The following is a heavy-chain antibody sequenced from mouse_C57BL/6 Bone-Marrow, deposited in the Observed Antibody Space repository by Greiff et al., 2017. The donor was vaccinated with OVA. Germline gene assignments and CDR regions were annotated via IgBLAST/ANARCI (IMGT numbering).Heavy chain of an antibody. D-gene: IGHD1-1*01. CDR1: GYTFTSYW. Sequence: VQLQQPGAELVRPGSSVKLSCKASGYTFTSYWMHWVKQRPIQGLEWIGNIDPSDSETHYNQKFKDKATLTVDESSSTAYMQLSSLTSEDSAVYYCARGATVYYFDYGGQGTTLTVSS. J-gene: IGHJ2*01. CDR2: IDPSDSET. CDR3: ARGATVYYFDY. V-gene: IGHV1-52*01.